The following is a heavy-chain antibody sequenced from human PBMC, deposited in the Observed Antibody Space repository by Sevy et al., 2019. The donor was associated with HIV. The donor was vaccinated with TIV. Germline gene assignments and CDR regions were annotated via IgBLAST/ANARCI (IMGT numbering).Heavy chain of an antibody. CDR2: ISSSSSYI. J-gene: IGHJ4*02. Sequence: GGSLRLSCAASGFTFSSYSMNWVRQAPGKGLEWVSSISSSSSYIYYADSVKGRFTISRDNAKNSLYLQMNSLRAEDTAVYYCARAIVARPRGLDYWGQGTLVTVSS. D-gene: IGHD6-6*01. CDR1: GFTFSSYS. CDR3: ARAIVARPRGLDY. V-gene: IGHV3-21*01.